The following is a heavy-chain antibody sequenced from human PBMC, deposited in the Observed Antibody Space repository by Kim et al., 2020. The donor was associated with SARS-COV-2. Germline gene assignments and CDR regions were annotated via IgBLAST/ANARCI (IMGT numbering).Heavy chain of an antibody. CDR3: SRESSSGWHYYFDY. D-gene: IGHD6-19*01. Sequence: ASVKVSCKASGYTFTSYGISWVRQVPGQGLEWMGWISAYSGNTNYAQKLQGRVTMTTDTSTSTAYMELRSLRSDDTAVYYCSRESSSGWHYYFDYWGQGTLVTVSS. CDR2: ISAYSGNT. V-gene: IGHV1-18*01. CDR1: GYTFTSYG. J-gene: IGHJ4*02.